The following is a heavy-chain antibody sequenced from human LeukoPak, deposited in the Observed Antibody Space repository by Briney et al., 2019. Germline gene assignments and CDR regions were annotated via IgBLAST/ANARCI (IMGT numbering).Heavy chain of an antibody. CDR2: IYYSGST. Sequence: SETLSLTCTVSGGSISSGDYYWSWIREPPGKGLEWIGYIYYSGSTYYNPSLKSRVTISVDTSKNQFSLKLSSVTAVDTAVYYCARKNDYGDYGAFDIWGQGTMVTVSS. J-gene: IGHJ3*02. CDR1: GGSISSGDYY. V-gene: IGHV4-30-4*01. D-gene: IGHD4-17*01. CDR3: ARKNDYGDYGAFDI.